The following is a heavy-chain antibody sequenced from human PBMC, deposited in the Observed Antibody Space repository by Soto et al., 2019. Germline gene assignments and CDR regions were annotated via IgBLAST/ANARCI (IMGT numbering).Heavy chain of an antibody. CDR2: INPNNGDT. CDR3: ARDAIGGKDSDVWRYFYL. V-gene: IGHV1-2*04. CDR1: GYTFTGYY. D-gene: IGHD1-26*01. Sequence: QVQAVQSGAEVKKPGSSVKVSCKASGYTFTGYYMHWVRQAPGQGLEWMGWINPNNGDTNYAQKFLGWVTMTWDRAITTTYMELKRVRDDSTAVYYCARDAIGGKDSDVWRYFYLWGRGTLVTVSS. J-gene: IGHJ2*01.